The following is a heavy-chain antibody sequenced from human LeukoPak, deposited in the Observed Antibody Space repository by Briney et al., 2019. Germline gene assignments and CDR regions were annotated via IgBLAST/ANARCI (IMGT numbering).Heavy chain of an antibody. D-gene: IGHD3-16*01. CDR1: GFSFSTYG. J-gene: IGHJ4*02. V-gene: IGHV3-33*01. Sequence: GGSLRLSCGASGFSFSTYGMHWVREAPGKGLKWVALIWNAGTNTYYADSVKGRFTISRDNSKNTLYLQMNSLRAEDTAVYYCVGDTPPGGDYYFDYWGQGTLVIVSS. CDR3: VGDTPPGGDYYFDY. CDR2: IWNAGTNT.